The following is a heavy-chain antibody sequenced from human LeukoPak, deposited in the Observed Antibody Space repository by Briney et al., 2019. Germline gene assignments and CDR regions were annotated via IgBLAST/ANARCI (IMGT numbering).Heavy chain of an antibody. V-gene: IGHV3-30*18. CDR2: ISYDGSNK. CDR1: GFTFSSYD. Sequence: GGTLRLSCAASGFTFSSYDMHWVRQAPGKGLEWVAVISYDGSNKYYADSVKGRITISRDHSTKTLDLQMNSLRAEDTAVYDCAKGLVAVAAGSAPDFDYWGQGTLVTVSS. D-gene: IGHD6-19*01. J-gene: IGHJ4*02. CDR3: AKGLVAVAAGSAPDFDY.